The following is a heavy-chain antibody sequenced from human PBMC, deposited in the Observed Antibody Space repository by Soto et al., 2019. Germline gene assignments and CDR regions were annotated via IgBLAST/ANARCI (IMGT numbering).Heavy chain of an antibody. CDR3: SVYGDYVLDY. V-gene: IGHV3-48*01. J-gene: IGHJ4*02. Sequence: EVQLVGSGGGLVQPGGSLRLSCAASGFTFSSYSMNWVRQAPGKGLEWVSYISSSSSTIYYADSVKGRFTISRDNAKNSLYLQMNSLRAEDTAVYYCSVYGDYVLDYWGQGTLVTVSS. D-gene: IGHD4-17*01. CDR1: GFTFSSYS. CDR2: ISSSSSTI.